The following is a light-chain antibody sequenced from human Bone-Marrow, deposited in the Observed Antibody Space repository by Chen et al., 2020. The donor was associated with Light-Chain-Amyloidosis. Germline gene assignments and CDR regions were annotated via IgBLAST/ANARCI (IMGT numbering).Light chain of an antibody. CDR1: QSLLHSNGYNY. CDR2: LGS. V-gene: IGKV2-28*01. CDR3: MQALQTPT. Sequence: DIVMTKSPLSLRVTPGEPASISCRSSQSLLHSNGYNYLDWYLQKPGQSPQLLIYLGSNRASGVPDRFSGSGSGTDFTLKISRVEAEDVGVYYCMQALQTPTFGQGTKLEIK. J-gene: IGKJ2*01.